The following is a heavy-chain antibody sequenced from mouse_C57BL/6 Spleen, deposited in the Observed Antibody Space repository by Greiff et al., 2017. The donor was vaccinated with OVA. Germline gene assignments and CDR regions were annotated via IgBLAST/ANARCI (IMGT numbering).Heavy chain of an antibody. D-gene: IGHD2-5*01. CDR1: GYTFTSYW. CDR2: IYPSDSET. J-gene: IGHJ3*01. CDR3: ASPYSNYVRFAY. V-gene: IGHV1-61*01. Sequence: QVQLQQPGAELVRPGSSVKLSCKASGYTFTSYWMDWVKQRPGQGLEWIGNIYPSDSETPYNQKFKDKATLTVDKSSSTAYMQLSSLTSEDSAVYYCASPYSNYVRFAYWGQGTLVTVSA.